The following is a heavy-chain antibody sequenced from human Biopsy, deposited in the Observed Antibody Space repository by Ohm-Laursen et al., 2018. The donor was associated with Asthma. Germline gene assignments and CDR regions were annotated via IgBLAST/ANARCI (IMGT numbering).Heavy chain of an antibody. CDR1: GGSFTHYF. CDR3: VRGEEVAGTYFKD. D-gene: IGHD6-19*01. V-gene: IGHV4-34*01. CDR2: INYRGDT. J-gene: IGHJ1*01. Sequence: TLSLTCAISGGSFTHYFWMWIRQPPGKGLEWIGEINYRGDTNYNPSLESRVSISVDTSTYHFSLRLNSVTAADTVVYYCVRGEEVAGTYFKDWDQGTLVTVSS.